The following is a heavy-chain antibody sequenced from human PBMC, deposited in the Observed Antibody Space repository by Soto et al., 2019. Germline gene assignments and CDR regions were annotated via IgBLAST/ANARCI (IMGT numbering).Heavy chain of an antibody. J-gene: IGHJ5*02. Sequence: PSETLSLTCAVYGGSFSGYYWSWIRQPPGKGLEWIGEINHSGSTNYNPSLKSRVTISVDTSKNQFSLKLSSVTAADTAVYYCARDGRTYYYGSGSYYKRNWFDPWGQGTLVTVS. CDR3: ARDGRTYYYGSGSYYKRNWFDP. CDR1: GGSFSGYY. CDR2: INHSGST. D-gene: IGHD3-10*01. V-gene: IGHV4-34*01.